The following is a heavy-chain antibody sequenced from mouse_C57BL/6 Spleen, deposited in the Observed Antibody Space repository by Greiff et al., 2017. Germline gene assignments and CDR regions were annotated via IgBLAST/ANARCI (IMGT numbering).Heavy chain of an antibody. D-gene: IGHD2-5*01. CDR1: GFTFSSYA. V-gene: IGHV5-4*01. J-gene: IGHJ2*01. CDR3: ARDEGYYSNLYYFDD. CDR2: ISDGGSYT. Sequence: EVLLVESGGDLVKPGGSLKLSCAASGFTFSSYAMSWVRQTPEKRLEWVATISDGGSYTYYPDNVKGRYTISRDNAKNNLYLQMSHLKSEDTAMYYCARDEGYYSNLYYFDDWGQGTTLTVSS.